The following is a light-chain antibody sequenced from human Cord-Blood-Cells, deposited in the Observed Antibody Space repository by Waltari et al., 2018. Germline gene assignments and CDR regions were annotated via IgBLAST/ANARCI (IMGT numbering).Light chain of an antibody. J-gene: IGLJ3*02. Sequence: QSALTQPASVSGSPGQSITISCTGTISDVGSYNLVSWYQQHPGKAPKLMTYEGSKRPSGVSNRFSGSKSGNTASLTISGLQAEDEADYYCCSYAGSSWVFGGGTKLTVL. CDR2: EGS. CDR3: CSYAGSSWV. CDR1: ISDVGSYNL. V-gene: IGLV2-23*01.